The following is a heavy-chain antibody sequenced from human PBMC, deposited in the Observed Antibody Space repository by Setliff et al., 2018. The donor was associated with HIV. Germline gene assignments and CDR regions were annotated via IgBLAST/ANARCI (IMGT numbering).Heavy chain of an antibody. CDR1: GFTFSSYA. CDR2: ISGSGYST. J-gene: IGHJ4*02. V-gene: IGHV3-23*01. Sequence: GGSLRLSCAASGFTFSSYAMSWVRQAPGKGLEWVSAISGSGYSTYYADSVQGRFAISRDNSKNTLYLQVNSLRAEDTAVYYCARGEPTILVVPAAFFDYWGQGTLVTVSS. D-gene: IGHD2-2*01. CDR3: ARGEPTILVVPAAFFDY.